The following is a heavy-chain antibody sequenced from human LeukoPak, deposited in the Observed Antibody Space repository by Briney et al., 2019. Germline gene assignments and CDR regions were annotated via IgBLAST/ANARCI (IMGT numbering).Heavy chain of an antibody. CDR3: ARDQAYCGGDCYFDF. CDR1: GYTLTELS. V-gene: IGHV1-24*01. CDR2: FDPEDGET. J-gene: IGHJ4*02. D-gene: IGHD2-21*02. Sequence: ASVKVSCKVSGYTLTELSMHWVRQAPGKGLEWMGGFDPEDGETIYAQKFQGRVTMTEDTSTDTAYMELSSLRSEDTAVYYCARDQAYCGGDCYFDFWGQGTLVTVSS.